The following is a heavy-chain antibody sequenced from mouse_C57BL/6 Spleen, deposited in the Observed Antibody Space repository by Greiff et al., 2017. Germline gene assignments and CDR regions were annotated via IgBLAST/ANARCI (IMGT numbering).Heavy chain of an antibody. CDR3: ARSTTVVEGPMDY. D-gene: IGHD1-1*01. CDR1: GYTFTSYW. CDR2: INPSSGYT. J-gene: IGHJ4*01. V-gene: IGHV1-7*01. Sequence: QVQLKQSGAELAKPGASVKLSCKASGYTFTSYWMHWVKQRPGQGLEWIGYINPSSGYTKYNQKFKDKATLTADKSSSTAYMQLSSLTYEDSAVYYCARSTTVVEGPMDYWGQGTSVTVSS.